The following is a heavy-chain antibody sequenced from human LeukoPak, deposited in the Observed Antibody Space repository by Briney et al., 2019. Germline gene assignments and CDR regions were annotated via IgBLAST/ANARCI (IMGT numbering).Heavy chain of an antibody. CDR1: GYSFTSYW. CDR2: IYPGDSDT. Sequence: GESLKISCKGSGYSFTSYWIGWVRQMPGKGLEWMGIIYPGDSDTRYSPSFQGQVTISADKSISTAYLQWSSLKASDTAMYYCARLIGIFGVPNHWFDPWGQGTLVTVSS. V-gene: IGHV5-51*01. CDR3: ARLIGIFGVPNHWFDP. D-gene: IGHD3-3*01. J-gene: IGHJ5*02.